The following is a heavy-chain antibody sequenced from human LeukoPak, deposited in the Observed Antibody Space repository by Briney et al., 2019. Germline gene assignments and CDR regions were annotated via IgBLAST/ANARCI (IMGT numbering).Heavy chain of an antibody. Sequence: SETLSLTCTVSGGSISSGGYYWSWIRQHPGKGLEWIGYIYYSGSTYYNPSLKSRVTISVDTSKNQFSLKLSSVTAADTAVYYCASRSRRWLQFLNWYFDLWGRGTLVTVSS. J-gene: IGHJ2*01. CDR1: GGSISSGGYY. CDR3: ASRSRRWLQFLNWYFDL. CDR2: IYYSGST. D-gene: IGHD5-24*01. V-gene: IGHV4-31*03.